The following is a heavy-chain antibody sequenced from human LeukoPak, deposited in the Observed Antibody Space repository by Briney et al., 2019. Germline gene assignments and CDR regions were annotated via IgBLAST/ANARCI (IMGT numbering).Heavy chain of an antibody. CDR3: ARDKYQLPYEIDY. CDR1: GYTFTNYG. CDR2: INTNTGNP. D-gene: IGHD2-2*01. Sequence: ASVKVSCKASGYTFTNYGMNWVRQAPGQGLEWMGWINTNTGNPTYAQGFTGRLVFSLDTSVSTAYLQISSLRAEDTALYYCARDKYQLPYEIDYWGQGTLVTVSS. J-gene: IGHJ4*02. V-gene: IGHV7-4-1*02.